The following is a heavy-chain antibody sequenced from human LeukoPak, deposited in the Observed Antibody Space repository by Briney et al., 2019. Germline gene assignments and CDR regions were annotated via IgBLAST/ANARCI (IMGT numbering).Heavy chain of an antibody. CDR2: IYPGDYDA. J-gene: IGHJ5*02. Sequence: GESLKISCKGSGYSFTSYWIGWVRQMPGKGLEWMGIIYPGDYDAGYRPSFQGQVTLSAHQSISPAYLQWSSLKASDTAMYYCARDCTDSSGYQTWFDPWGQGTLVTVSS. D-gene: IGHD3-22*01. V-gene: IGHV5-51*01. CDR1: GYSFTSYW. CDR3: ARDCTDSSGYQTWFDP.